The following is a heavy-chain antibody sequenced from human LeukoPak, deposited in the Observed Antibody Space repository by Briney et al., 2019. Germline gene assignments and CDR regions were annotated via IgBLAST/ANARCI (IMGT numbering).Heavy chain of an antibody. D-gene: IGHD4-17*01. Sequence: GASVKVSCKASGDTFTSYAMNWVRQAPGQGLEWMGWINTNTGNPTYAQGFTGRFVFSLDTSVSTAYLQISSLKAEDTAVYYCARDRHDYGDYVFDYWGQGTLVTVSS. V-gene: IGHV7-4-1*02. J-gene: IGHJ4*02. CDR3: ARDRHDYGDYVFDY. CDR1: GDTFTSYA. CDR2: INTNTGNP.